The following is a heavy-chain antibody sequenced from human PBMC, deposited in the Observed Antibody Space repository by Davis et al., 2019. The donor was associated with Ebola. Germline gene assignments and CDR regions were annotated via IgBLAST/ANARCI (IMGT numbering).Heavy chain of an antibody. CDR3: ARVDSSGQNWFDP. CDR2: IYYSGST. Sequence: MPSETLSLTCTVSGGSISSYYWSWIRQPPGKGLEWIGYIYYSGSTNYNPSLKSRVTISVDTSKNQFSLKLSSVTAADTAVYYCARVDSSGQNWFDPWGQGTLVTVSS. J-gene: IGHJ5*02. V-gene: IGHV4-59*01. D-gene: IGHD6-19*01. CDR1: GGSISSYY.